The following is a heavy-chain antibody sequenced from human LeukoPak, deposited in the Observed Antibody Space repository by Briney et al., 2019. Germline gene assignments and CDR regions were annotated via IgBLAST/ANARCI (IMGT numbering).Heavy chain of an antibody. CDR2: INHSGST. V-gene: IGHV4-34*01. D-gene: IGHD1-26*01. CDR1: GGSFRGYY. CDR3: ARGHTLYSGSYRFSYNWFDP. Sequence: SETLSLTCAVYGGSFRGYYWSWIRQPPGKGLEWIGEINHSGSTDYNPSLKSRVTISVDTSKNQFSLKLSSVTAADTAVYYCARGHTLYSGSYRFSYNWFDPWGQGTLVTVSS. J-gene: IGHJ5*02.